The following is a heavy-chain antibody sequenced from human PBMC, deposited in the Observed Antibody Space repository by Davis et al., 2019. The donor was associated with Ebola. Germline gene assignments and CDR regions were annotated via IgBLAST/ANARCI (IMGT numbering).Heavy chain of an antibody. Sequence: PGGSLRLSCAASGFPFSSYSMSWVRQAQGKGLEWVSAISGSGGSTYYADSVKARFTVSRDNSKNTLYLQMNGLRVEDTAVYYCAKGDGIAAAYNYFDPWGQGTLVTVSS. J-gene: IGHJ5*02. D-gene: IGHD6-13*01. CDR2: ISGSGGST. CDR3: AKGDGIAAAYNYFDP. CDR1: GFPFSSYS. V-gene: IGHV3-23*01.